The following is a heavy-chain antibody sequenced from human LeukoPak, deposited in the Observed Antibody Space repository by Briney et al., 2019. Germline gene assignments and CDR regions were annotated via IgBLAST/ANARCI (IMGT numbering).Heavy chain of an antibody. CDR3: ARGIPEIPRRITMVRGVTLGAFDI. J-gene: IGHJ3*02. CDR2: INHSXXT. D-gene: IGHD3-10*01. Sequence: EWIGEINHSXXTNYNPSLKSRVTISVDTSKNQFSLKLSSVTAADTAVYYCARGIPEIPRRITMVRGVTLGAFDIWGQGTMVTVSS. V-gene: IGHV4-34*01.